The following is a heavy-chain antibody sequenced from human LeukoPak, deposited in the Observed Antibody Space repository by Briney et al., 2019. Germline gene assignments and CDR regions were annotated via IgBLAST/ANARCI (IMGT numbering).Heavy chain of an antibody. V-gene: IGHV5-51*01. D-gene: IGHD5-18*01. Sequence: GESLKISCKGSGYSFTGYWIGWVRQMPGKGLEWMGIINPGDSDTRYSPSFQGQVTISADKSISTAYLQWSSLKASDTAMYYCARLIVDTAMADYYYYGMDVWGQGTTVTVSS. CDR3: ARLIVDTAMADYYYYGMDV. J-gene: IGHJ6*02. CDR1: GYSFTGYW. CDR2: INPGDSDT.